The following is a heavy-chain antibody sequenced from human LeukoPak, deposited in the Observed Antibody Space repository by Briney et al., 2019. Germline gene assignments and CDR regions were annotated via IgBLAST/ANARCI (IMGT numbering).Heavy chain of an antibody. CDR2: IYPSSGDI. CDR1: GYIFTGHY. J-gene: IGHJ6*03. Sequence: GASVKVSCKASGYIFTGHYMHWVRQAPGQGLEWMGWIYPSSGDIDYSHIFEGRVTMTRDKSISTAYMELSRLRSDDTAVYYCARAAIAVAGDYNYHYMDVWGKGTTVTVSS. V-gene: IGHV1-2*07. D-gene: IGHD6-19*01. CDR3: ARAAIAVAGDYNYHYMDV.